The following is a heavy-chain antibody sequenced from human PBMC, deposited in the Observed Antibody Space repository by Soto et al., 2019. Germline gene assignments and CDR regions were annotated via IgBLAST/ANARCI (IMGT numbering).Heavy chain of an antibody. CDR2: ISSSSTYI. CDR3: ARDLTGAKTDFDY. V-gene: IGHV3-21*01. J-gene: IGHJ4*02. D-gene: IGHD1-1*01. CDR1: GFPFRSYS. Sequence: GGSLRLSCAASGFPFRSYSMNLVRQSPGKGLEWVSSISSSSTYIYYADSVKGRFTISRDNAKNSLYLQMNSLRAEETAVYYCARDLTGAKTDFDYWGQGTPVTVSS.